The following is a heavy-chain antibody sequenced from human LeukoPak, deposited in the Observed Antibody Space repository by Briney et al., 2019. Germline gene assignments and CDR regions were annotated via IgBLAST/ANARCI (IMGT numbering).Heavy chain of an antibody. J-gene: IGHJ5*02. Sequence: PSETLSLTCTVSGGSISSYYWSWIRQPPGKGLEWIGYIYYSGSTNHNPSLKSRVTISVDTSKNQFSLKLSSVTAADTAVYYCARGLYSSSWYVWFDPWGQGTLVTVSS. CDR3: ARGLYSSSWYVWFDP. V-gene: IGHV4-59*01. D-gene: IGHD6-13*01. CDR1: GGSISSYY. CDR2: IYYSGST.